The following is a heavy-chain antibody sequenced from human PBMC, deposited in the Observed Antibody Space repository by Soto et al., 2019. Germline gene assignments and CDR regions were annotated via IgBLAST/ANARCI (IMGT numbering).Heavy chain of an antibody. V-gene: IGHV3-48*03. CDR3: ARFIPPHH. CDR1: GVNLSAFE. CDR2: ISSSGSAV. Sequence: XGSLRLSCAAAGVNLSAFEMNWVRQAPGKGLEWISYISSSGSAVDYADSVKGRFTVSRDNAKNSLYLQMSSLRAEDTAVYYCARFIPPHHWSQGSLVTVSS. J-gene: IGHJ5*02.